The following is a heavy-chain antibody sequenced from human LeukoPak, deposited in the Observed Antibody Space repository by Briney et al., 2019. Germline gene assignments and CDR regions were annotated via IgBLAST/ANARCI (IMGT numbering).Heavy chain of an antibody. CDR2: IRSKANSYAT. CDR3: AKEGGNILTGFDP. V-gene: IGHV3-73*01. D-gene: IGHD3-9*01. CDR1: GFTFSGSA. Sequence: GGSLKLSCAASGFTFSGSAMHWVRQASGKGLEWVGRIRSKANSYATAYAASVKGRFTISRDDSKNTAYLQMNSLKTEDTAVYYCAKEGGNILTGFDPWGQGTLVTVSS. J-gene: IGHJ5*02.